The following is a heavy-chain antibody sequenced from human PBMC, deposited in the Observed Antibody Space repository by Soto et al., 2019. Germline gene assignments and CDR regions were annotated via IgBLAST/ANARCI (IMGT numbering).Heavy chain of an antibody. CDR1: GGSITNNNYF. CDR3: AKVLVGATSHSDFDS. V-gene: IGHV4-39*01. CDR2: ATYSGGT. Sequence: PSETLSLTXTVSGGSITNNNYFWGWIRQPPGKGLEWIGSATYSGGTYYNSSLKSRVTISVDTSKNQFSLRLTSVTAADTAVYYCAKVLVGATSHSDFDSWGQGTLVTVYS. J-gene: IGHJ4*02. D-gene: IGHD2-15*01.